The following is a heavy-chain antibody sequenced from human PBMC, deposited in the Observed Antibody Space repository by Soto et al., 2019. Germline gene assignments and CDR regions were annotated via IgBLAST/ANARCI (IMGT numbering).Heavy chain of an antibody. CDR2: MNPNSGNT. CDR3: ARGRYCSGGRCYGLGGLDWFDH. V-gene: IGHV1-8*01. D-gene: IGHD2-15*01. CDR1: GYTFTSYD. J-gene: IGHJ5*02. Sequence: ASVKVSCKASGYTFTSYDINWVRQATGQGLEWMGWMNPNSGNTGYAQKFQGRVTMTRNTSISTAYMELSSLRSEDTAVYYCARGRYCSGGRCYGLGGLDWFDHWGQGTLVTVSS.